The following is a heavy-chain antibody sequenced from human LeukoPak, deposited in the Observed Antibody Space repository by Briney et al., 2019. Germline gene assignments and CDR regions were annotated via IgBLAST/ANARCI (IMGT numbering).Heavy chain of an antibody. CDR3: ARASGFLEWLTDY. CDR2: INPNSGGT. Sequence: ASVKVSCKASGYTFTGYYMHWERQAPGQGLEWMGWINPNSGGTNYAQKFQGRVTMTRDTSISTAYMELSRLRSDDTAVYYCARASGFLEWLTDYWGQGTLVTVSS. J-gene: IGHJ4*02. CDR1: GYTFTGYY. V-gene: IGHV1-2*02. D-gene: IGHD3-3*01.